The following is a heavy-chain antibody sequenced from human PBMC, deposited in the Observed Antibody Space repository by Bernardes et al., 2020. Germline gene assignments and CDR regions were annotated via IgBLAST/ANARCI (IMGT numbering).Heavy chain of an antibody. V-gene: IGHV3-73*01. CDR3: TLGDTVVGPAVH. D-gene: IGHD2-2*01. J-gene: IGHJ4*02. CDR1: GFTFSDYA. CDR2: IRNKANSYAT. Sequence: GGALSLSCAASGFTFSDYAIHWVRQASGPGLEWVGRIRNKANSYATAYAASVKGRFTISRDESENTAYLQMNSLKTEDTAVYYCTLGDTVVGPAVHWGQGTLVTVSS.